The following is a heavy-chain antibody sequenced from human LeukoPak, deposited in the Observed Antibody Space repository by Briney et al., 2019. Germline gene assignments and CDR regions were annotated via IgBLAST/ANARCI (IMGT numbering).Heavy chain of an antibody. CDR3: ARHRIRRNYYGSGSYYKPFGWFDP. Sequence: SETLSLTCTVSGGSISSSSYYWGWIRQPPGKGLEWIGSIYYSGSTYYNPSLKSRVTISVDTSKNQFSLKLSSVTAADTAVYYCARHRIRRNYYGSGSYYKPFGWFDPWGQGTLVTVSS. J-gene: IGHJ5*02. CDR2: IYYSGST. V-gene: IGHV4-39*01. CDR1: GGSISSSSYY. D-gene: IGHD3-10*01.